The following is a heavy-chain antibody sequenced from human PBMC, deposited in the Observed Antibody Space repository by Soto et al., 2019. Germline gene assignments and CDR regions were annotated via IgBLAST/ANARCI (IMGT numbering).Heavy chain of an antibody. J-gene: IGHJ4*02. Sequence: AWGPLRLSCAAFGFTFNHACMNWVRQAPGKGLEWVGRIKSKADGGTTDYAAPVKDRFTISRDDSKNTLFLQMNSLKTEDTAVYYCTTDTVYDFNWGQGTLVTVSS. V-gene: IGHV3-15*07. D-gene: IGHD3-3*01. CDR3: TTDTVYDFN. CDR1: GFTFNHAC. CDR2: IKSKADGGTT.